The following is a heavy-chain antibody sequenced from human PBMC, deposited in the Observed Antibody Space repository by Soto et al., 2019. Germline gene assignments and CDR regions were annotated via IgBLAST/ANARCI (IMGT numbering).Heavy chain of an antibody. CDR2: IIPIFGTA. CDR1: GGTFSSYA. V-gene: IGHV1-69*06. Sequence: QVQLVQSGAEVKKPGSSVKVSCKASGGTFSSYAISWVRQAPGQGLEWMGVIIPIFGTANYAQKFQGRVTITADKSTSTAYMELSSLRSEDTAVYYCARSSPGIAAAGSYYYGMDVWGQGTTVTVSS. J-gene: IGHJ6*02. CDR3: ARSSPGIAAAGSYYYGMDV. D-gene: IGHD6-13*01.